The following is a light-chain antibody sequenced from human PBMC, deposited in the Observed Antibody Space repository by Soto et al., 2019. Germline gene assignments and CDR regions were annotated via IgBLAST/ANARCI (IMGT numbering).Light chain of an antibody. CDR2: GAS. V-gene: IGKV3-20*01. CDR1: QSVSSRY. CDR3: QQYITSPPMYT. J-gene: IGKJ2*01. Sequence: ETVLTQSPGTLSLSPGERATLSCRASQSVSSRYLAWYQQKPGQAPRLLIYGASSRATGIPDRFSGSGSGTEFTLTISRLEPEYFAVYYCQQYITSPPMYTFGQGTKLEIK.